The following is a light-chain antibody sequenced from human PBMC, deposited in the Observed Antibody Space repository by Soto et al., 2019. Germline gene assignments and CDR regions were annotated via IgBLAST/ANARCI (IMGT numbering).Light chain of an antibody. CDR2: AAS. CDR3: QQSFSPLLT. V-gene: IGKV1-39*01. CDR1: QTLNNY. J-gene: IGKJ4*01. Sequence: DIQMTQPPSSVSASVGDSVTITCRASQTLNNYLTWFQQKPGKAPKVLIYAASTLQSGVPSRFSGSGSGAEFTLTSSSLQPEDFATYYCQQSFSPLLTFGGGTKVDIK.